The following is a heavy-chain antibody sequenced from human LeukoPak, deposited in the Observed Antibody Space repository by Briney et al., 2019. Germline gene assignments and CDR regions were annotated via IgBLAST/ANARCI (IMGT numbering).Heavy chain of an antibody. CDR2: ISSNGDST. J-gene: IGHJ4*02. Sequence: PGGSLRLSCAASGITFSSYAMHWVRQAPGKGLEYVSGISSNGDSTDYANSVKGRFTISRDNSKNTLYLQMGSLRSEDMAVYYCVTGIAVAAFDSRGQGTLVTVSS. CDR3: VTGIAVAAFDS. V-gene: IGHV3-64*01. D-gene: IGHD6-19*01. CDR1: GITFSSYA.